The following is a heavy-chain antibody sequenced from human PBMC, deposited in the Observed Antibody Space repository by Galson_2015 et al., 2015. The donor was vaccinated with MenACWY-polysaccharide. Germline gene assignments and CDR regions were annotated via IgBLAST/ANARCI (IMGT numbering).Heavy chain of an antibody. V-gene: IGHV4-39*01. J-gene: IGHJ3*02. D-gene: IGHD3-22*01. CDR1: GGSISSSSYY. CDR3: ARGIVVVIGYAFDI. Sequence: ETLSLTCTVSGGSISSSSYYWGWIRQPPGKGLEWIGSIYYSGSTYYNPSLKSRVTISVDTSKNQFSLKLSSVTAADTAVYYCARGIVVVIGYAFDIWGQGTMVTVSS. CDR2: IYYSGST.